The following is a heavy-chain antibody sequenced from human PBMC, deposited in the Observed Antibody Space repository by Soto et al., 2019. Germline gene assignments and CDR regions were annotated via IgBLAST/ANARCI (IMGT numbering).Heavy chain of an antibody. V-gene: IGHV2-26*01. CDR1: GFSLSNARMG. CDR2: LFSNDEK. J-gene: IGHJ4*02. Sequence: HVTLKESGPVLVKPTETLTLTCTVSGFSLSNARMGVSWILHPPGKALERLAHLFSNDEKSYSPSMKSSLTISKDTSKSQVVLTMTNMDPVDTATYYCARIPEQWPHFDYWGKGTLVTVSS. CDR3: ARIPEQWPHFDY. D-gene: IGHD6-19*01.